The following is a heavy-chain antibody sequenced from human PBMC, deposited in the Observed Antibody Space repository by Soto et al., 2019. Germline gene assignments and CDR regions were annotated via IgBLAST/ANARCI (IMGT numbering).Heavy chain of an antibody. CDR1: GGSFSGYY. Sequence: SETLSLPCAVYGGSFSGYYCSWIRQPPGKGLDWIGEINHSGSTNYNPSLKSRVTLSVDTSKNQFSLKLSSVTAADTAVYYCARSGVGYCTNGVCYTHRITPRYFDYWGQGTLVTVSS. J-gene: IGHJ4*02. D-gene: IGHD2-8*01. CDR2: INHSGST. CDR3: ARSGVGYCTNGVCYTHRITPRYFDY. V-gene: IGHV4-34*01.